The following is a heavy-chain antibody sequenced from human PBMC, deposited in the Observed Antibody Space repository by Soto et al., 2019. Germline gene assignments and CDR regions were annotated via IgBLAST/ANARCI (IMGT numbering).Heavy chain of an antibody. D-gene: IGHD3-9*01. Sequence: SETLSLTCAVYGGSFSGYYWSWIRQPPGKGLEWIGEINHSGSTNYNPSLKSRVTISVDTSKNQLSLKLRSVTAADTAVYSCASGVHYVILTGYQLAPLFYFDYRGQGTLVTVSS. CDR2: INHSGST. CDR1: GGSFSGYY. J-gene: IGHJ4*02. V-gene: IGHV4-34*01. CDR3: ASGVHYVILTGYQLAPLFYFDY.